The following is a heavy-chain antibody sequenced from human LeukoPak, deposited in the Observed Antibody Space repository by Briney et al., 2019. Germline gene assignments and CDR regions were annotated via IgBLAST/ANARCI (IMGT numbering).Heavy chain of an antibody. CDR1: GFSFSSYG. Sequence: PGRSLTLSCAASGFSFSSYGMNWVRQAPGKGLEWVAVISVDGSDKYYGHTGQVRFTIARDDSENTLFLEMKSRRAEDTAVYYCVPSFSGSFVWGQGTAITVSS. D-gene: IGHD3-10*01. J-gene: IGHJ4*02. CDR3: VPSFSGSFV. CDR2: ISVDGSDK. V-gene: IGHV3-30*03.